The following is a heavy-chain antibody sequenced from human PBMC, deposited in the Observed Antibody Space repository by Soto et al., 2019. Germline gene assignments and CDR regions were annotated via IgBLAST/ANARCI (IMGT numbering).Heavy chain of an antibody. Sequence: GGSLRLSCAASGFTVSSNYMSWVRQAPGKGLEWVSVIYSGGSTYYADSVKGRFTISRDNSKNTLYLQMNSLRAEDTAVYYCARDCIPGYGGNIDAFDIWGQGTMVTVSS. CDR1: GFTVSSNY. J-gene: IGHJ3*02. V-gene: IGHV3-66*02. D-gene: IGHD4-17*01. CDR3: ARDCIPGYGGNIDAFDI. CDR2: IYSGGST.